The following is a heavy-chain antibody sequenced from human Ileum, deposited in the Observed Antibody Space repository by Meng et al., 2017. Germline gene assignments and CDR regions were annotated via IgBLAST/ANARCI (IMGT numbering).Heavy chain of an antibody. CDR3: AKYYASGSVYSFDS. J-gene: IGHJ4*02. CDR2: ISGNGYTT. Sequence: EVQLLVSGGVLVQPGGSLRLSCAASGFTFINDAMSWVRQAPGKGLQWVSSISGNGYTTFYADSVRGRFSISRDNSNNKLILQMNSLRADDTAVYYCAKYYASGSVYSFDSWGQGTLVTVSS. CDR1: GFTFINDA. D-gene: IGHD3-10*01. V-gene: IGHV3-23*01.